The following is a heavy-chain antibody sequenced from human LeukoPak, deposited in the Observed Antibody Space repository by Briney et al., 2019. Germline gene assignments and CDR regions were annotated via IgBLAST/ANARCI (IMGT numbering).Heavy chain of an antibody. D-gene: IGHD5/OR15-5a*01. V-gene: IGHV3-48*03. CDR3: AREGSIVY. J-gene: IGHJ4*02. CDR1: GFTFSSYE. Sequence: GGSLRPSCAASGFTFSSYELNWVRRAPGKGLEWVSYISSSGTTMYYADSVKGRFTISRDNAKNSLSLQMNSLRAEDTAVYYRAREGSIVYWGQGTLVTVSS. CDR2: ISSSGTTM.